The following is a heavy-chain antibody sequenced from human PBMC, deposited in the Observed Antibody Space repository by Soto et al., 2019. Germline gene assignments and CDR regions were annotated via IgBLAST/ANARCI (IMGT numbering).Heavy chain of an antibody. Sequence: QVQLVQSGAEVKKAGSSVKVSCKASGGTFSSYAISWVRQAPGQGLEWMGGIIPIFGTANYAQKFQGRVTITADESTSTAYMELSSLRSEDTAVYYCARLGRLLSSPYYYYGMDVWGQGTTVTVSS. CDR1: GGTFSSYA. CDR3: ARLGRLLSSPYYYYGMDV. CDR2: IIPIFGTA. V-gene: IGHV1-69*01. D-gene: IGHD6-25*01. J-gene: IGHJ6*02.